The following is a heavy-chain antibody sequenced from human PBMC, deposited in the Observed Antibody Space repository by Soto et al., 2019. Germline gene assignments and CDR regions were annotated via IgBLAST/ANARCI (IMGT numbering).Heavy chain of an antibody. CDR3: AKDGDYYYDSSGYYPDV. V-gene: IGHV3-30*18. CDR2: ISYDGSNK. J-gene: IGHJ6*02. D-gene: IGHD3-22*01. CDR1: GFTFISYG. Sequence: HPGGSLRLSCAASGFTFISYGMHWGRQAPGKGLEWVAVISYDGSNKYYADSVKGRFTISRDNSKNTLYLQMNSLRAEDTAVYYCAKDGDYYYDSSGYYPDVWGQGTTVTVSS.